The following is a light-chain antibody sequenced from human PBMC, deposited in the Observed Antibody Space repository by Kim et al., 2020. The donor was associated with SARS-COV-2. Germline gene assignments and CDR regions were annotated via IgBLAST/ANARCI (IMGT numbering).Light chain of an antibody. J-gene: IGKJ1*01. CDR1: QTVGSH. V-gene: IGKV1-39*01. CDR2: GAS. Sequence: DIQMTQSPLSLSASVGDTVTITCRASQTVGSHLNWFQHKPGKVPKLLIFGASNLQRGAPSRFSASGSGTDFTLTISSLQPEDFVTYYVQQTYSIPTFCPGTKVDIK. CDR3: QQTYSIPT.